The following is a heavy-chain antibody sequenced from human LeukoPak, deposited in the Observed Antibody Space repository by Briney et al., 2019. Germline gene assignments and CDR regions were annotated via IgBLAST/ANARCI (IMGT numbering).Heavy chain of an antibody. D-gene: IGHD4-17*01. V-gene: IGHV3-7*01. CDR1: GFTFSSYW. CDR2: IKQDGSEK. Sequence: GGSLRLSCPASGFTFSSYWMSWVRQAPGKGLEWVANIKQDGSEKYYVDSVKGRLTISRDNAKNSLYLQMNSLRAEDTAVYYCASSTVTTGLGFYYFDYWGQGTLVTVSS. J-gene: IGHJ4*02. CDR3: ASSTVTTGLGFYYFDY.